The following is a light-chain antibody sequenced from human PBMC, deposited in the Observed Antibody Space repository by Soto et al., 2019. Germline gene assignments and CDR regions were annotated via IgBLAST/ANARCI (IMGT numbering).Light chain of an antibody. J-gene: IGKJ1*01. CDR1: QGISIW. Sequence: DFQMTQSPSSVSASVGDRVTITCRASQGISIWLASYQQKPGKAPQLLVYAASSLQGGVPSRFSGSGSGTELTLTISSLQPDECATYYCQQYKSYSFGQGTKVDI. V-gene: IGKV1-12*01. CDR2: AAS. CDR3: QQYKSYS.